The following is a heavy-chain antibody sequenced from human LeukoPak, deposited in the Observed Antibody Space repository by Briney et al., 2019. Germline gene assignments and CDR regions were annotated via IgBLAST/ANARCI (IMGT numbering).Heavy chain of an antibody. CDR3: ARDQQWLDY. D-gene: IGHD6-19*01. CDR2: INHSGST. V-gene: IGHV4-34*01. J-gene: IGHJ4*02. CDR1: GGSFSGYY. Sequence: PSETLSLTCAVYGGSFSGYYWSWIRRPPGKGLEWIGEINHSGSTNYNPSLKSRVTISVDTSKNQFSLKLSSVTAADTAVYYCARDQQWLDYWGQGTLVTVSS.